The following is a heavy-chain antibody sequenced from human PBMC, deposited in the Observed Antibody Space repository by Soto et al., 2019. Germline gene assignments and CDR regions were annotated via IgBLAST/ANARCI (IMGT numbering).Heavy chain of an antibody. Sequence: PGGSLILSCAASGFSFSNYGMLWVRQAPGKGLEWVALISFDGNNKHYADSVKGRFTISRDISKNTLYLQMNSPRAEDSAVYYCAKVGVEYCGGDCYADYWGQGTRVTVS. CDR1: GFSFSNYG. V-gene: IGHV3-30*18. CDR2: ISFDGNNK. CDR3: AKVGVEYCGGDCYADY. J-gene: IGHJ4*02. D-gene: IGHD2-21*02.